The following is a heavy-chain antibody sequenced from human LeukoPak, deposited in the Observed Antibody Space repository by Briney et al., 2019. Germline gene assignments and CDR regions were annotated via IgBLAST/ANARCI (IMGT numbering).Heavy chain of an antibody. Sequence: TSETLSLTCAVSGYSSSGGYYWGWVRQAPGKGLEWIGNVYHIGTTYINPSLRTRVTLSVATSKKQFFVTLRSVTAADTAVYYCVNLQPGGAFDIWGQGTMVTVSS. CDR1: GYSSSGGYY. J-gene: IGHJ3*02. V-gene: IGHV4-38-2*01. CDR2: VYHIGTT. D-gene: IGHD4-11*01. CDR3: VNLQPGGAFDI.